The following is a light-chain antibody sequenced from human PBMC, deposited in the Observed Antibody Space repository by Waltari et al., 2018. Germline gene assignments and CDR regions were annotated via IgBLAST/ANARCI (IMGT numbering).Light chain of an antibody. J-gene: IGKJ2*01. V-gene: IGKV4-1*01. CDR3: QQYYSAPNT. Sequence: DIVVTQSPDSLAVSLGERATINCKSSQSVLHTNNKNYLAWYQQKPGQPPKLLIYWASTRGSGVPGRFSGSGSGTDFTLTISSLQAEDVAVYYCQQYYSAPNTFGQGTKLEI. CDR1: QSVLHTNNKNY. CDR2: WAS.